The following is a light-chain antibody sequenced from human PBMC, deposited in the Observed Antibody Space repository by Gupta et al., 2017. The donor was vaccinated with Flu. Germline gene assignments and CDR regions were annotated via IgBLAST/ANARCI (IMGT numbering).Light chain of an antibody. V-gene: IGKV3-20*01. CDR2: GAS. CDR3: QQEGSSPLT. CDR1: QSVSSSY. Sequence: EIVLTQSPGTLYLSPGERATLSCRASQSVSSSYLAWYQQKPGQAPRLLIYGASSRATGIPDRFSGSGSGTDFTLTISRLEPEDFAVYYCQQEGSSPLTFGGGTKVEIK. J-gene: IGKJ4*01.